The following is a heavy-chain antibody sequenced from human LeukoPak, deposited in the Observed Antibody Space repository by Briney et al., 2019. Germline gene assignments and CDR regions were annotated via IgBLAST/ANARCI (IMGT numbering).Heavy chain of an antibody. V-gene: IGHV4-61*02. CDR2: IYTSGST. D-gene: IGHD6-13*01. Sequence: SQTLSLTCTVSGGSISSGSYYWSWIRQPAGKGLEWIGRIYTSGSTNYNPSLKSRVTISVDTSKNQFSLKLCSVTAADTAVYYCASGSSSWDWFDPWGQGTLVTVSS. J-gene: IGHJ5*02. CDR1: GGSISSGSYY. CDR3: ASGSSSWDWFDP.